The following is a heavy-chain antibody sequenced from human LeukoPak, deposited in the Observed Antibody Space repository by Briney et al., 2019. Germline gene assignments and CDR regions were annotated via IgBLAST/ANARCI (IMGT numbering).Heavy chain of an antibody. CDR1: GFTFSTYG. CDR2: IRGSGGTT. V-gene: IGHV3-23*01. J-gene: IGHJ4*02. Sequence: PGGSLRLSCAASGFTFSTYGMSWVRQAPGKGLEWVSSIRGSGGTTYYADSVKGRFTISRDNSRNTLYLRMSSLRAEDTAVYYCARDPYSSSSFDYWGQGTLVTVSS. CDR3: ARDPYSSSSFDY. D-gene: IGHD6-6*01.